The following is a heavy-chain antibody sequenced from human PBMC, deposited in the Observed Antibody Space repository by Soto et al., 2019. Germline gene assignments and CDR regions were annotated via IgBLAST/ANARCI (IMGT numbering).Heavy chain of an antibody. CDR3: ARMYSSGSGWFHP. D-gene: IGHD3-22*01. J-gene: IGHJ5*02. CDR1: GYSITAGGYY. CDR2: FYSSGSI. V-gene: IGHV4-31*03. Sequence: NPSETLSLTCFVSGYSITAGGYYWSWIRHHPGKGLEWIGSFYSSGSIIYNPSLRSRVSISGDTSSNQFSMSLTSVTAADTARYYCARMYSSGSGWFHPWGPGTLVTVYS.